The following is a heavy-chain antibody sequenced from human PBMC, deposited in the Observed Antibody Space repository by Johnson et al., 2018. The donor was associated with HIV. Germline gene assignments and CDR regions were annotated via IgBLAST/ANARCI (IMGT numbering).Heavy chain of an antibody. J-gene: IGHJ3*02. D-gene: IGHD3-22*01. CDR3: ARDSHYYDSSGPISHNGAFDI. V-gene: IGHV3-13*01. CDR1: GFTFSSYD. Sequence: VQLVESGGGLVQPGGSLRLSCAASGFTFSSYDMHWVRQATGKGLEWVSAIGTAGDTYYPGSVKGRFTISREHAKNSLYFQMNSLRAEDTAVYYCARDSHYYDSSGPISHNGAFDIWGQGTMVIVSS. CDR2: IGTAGDT.